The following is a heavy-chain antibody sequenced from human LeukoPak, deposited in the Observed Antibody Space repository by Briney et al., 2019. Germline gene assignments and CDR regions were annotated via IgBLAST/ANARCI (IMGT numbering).Heavy chain of an antibody. V-gene: IGHV1-69*05. D-gene: IGHD2-21*02. J-gene: IGHJ6*03. CDR1: GVTFSSYA. CDR3: ARAYCGGDCYGAGYYYMDV. Sequence: ASVKVSCKASGVTFSSYAISWVRQAPGQGLEWMGRIIPIFGTANYAQKFQGRVTIITDESTSTAYMELSSLRSEDTAVYYCARAYCGGDCYGAGYYYMDVWGKGTTVTVSS. CDR2: IIPIFGTA.